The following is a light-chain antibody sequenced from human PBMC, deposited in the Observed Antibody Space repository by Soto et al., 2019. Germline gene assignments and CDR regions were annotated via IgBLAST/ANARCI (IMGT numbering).Light chain of an antibody. CDR3: QNYDKESPAT. Sequence: DIQMTQSPSSLSASVGDTVTLTCGASQEISHFLAWYQQRPGKAPKLLIYGASILQSGVPSRFSGSGSGTDFTLTISSLQPEDVAVYYCQNYDKESPATFGQGTKVDIK. CDR1: QEISHF. V-gene: IGKV1-27*01. J-gene: IGKJ1*01. CDR2: GAS.